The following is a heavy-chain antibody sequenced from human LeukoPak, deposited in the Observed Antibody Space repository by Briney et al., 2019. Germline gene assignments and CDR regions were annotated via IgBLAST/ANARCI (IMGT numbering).Heavy chain of an antibody. CDR2: IYFSGGT. Sequence: SETLSLTCTVSGGSISSYYWSWIRQPPGKGLEWIGYIYFSGGTNYNPSLKSRVTILVDTSKNQFSLKLSSVTAADTAVCYCARWVGVTSYFDYWGQGTLVTVSS. D-gene: IGHD1-26*01. CDR1: GGSISSYY. V-gene: IGHV4-59*01. J-gene: IGHJ4*02. CDR3: ARWVGVTSYFDY.